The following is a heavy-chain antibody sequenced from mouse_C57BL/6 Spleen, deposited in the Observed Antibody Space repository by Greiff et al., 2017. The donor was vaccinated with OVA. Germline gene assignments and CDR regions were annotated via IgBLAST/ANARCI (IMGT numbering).Heavy chain of an antibody. CDR2: IRNKANGYTT. V-gene: IGHV7-3*01. J-gene: IGHJ2*01. Sequence: EVQRVESGGGLVQPGGSLSLSCAASGFTFTDYYMSWVRQPPGKALEWLGFIRNKANGYTTEYSASVKGRFTISRDNSQSILYLQMNALRAEDSATYYCARYLYDYDGLDYWGQGTTRTVSS. CDR3: ARYLYDYDGLDY. CDR1: GFTFTDYY. D-gene: IGHD2-4*01.